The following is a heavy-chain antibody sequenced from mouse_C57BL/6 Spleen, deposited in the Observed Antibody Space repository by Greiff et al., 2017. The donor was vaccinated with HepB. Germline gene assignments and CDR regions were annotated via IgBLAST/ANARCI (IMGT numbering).Heavy chain of an antibody. D-gene: IGHD2-12*01. CDR3: ARAYYSLYYAMDY. Sequence: VQLQQPGAELVMPGASVKLSCKASGYTFTSYWMHWVKQRPGQGLEWIGEIDPSDSYTNYNQKFKGKSTLTVDKSSSTAYMQLSSLTSEDSAVYYCARAYYSLYYAMDYWGQGTSVTVSS. CDR1: GYTFTSYW. CDR2: IDPSDSYT. V-gene: IGHV1-69*01. J-gene: IGHJ4*01.